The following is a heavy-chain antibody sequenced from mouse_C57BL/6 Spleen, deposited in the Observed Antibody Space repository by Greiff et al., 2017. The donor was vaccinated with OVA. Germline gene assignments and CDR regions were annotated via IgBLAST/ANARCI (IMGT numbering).Heavy chain of an antibody. Sequence: VQLQQSGAELVRPGASVKLSCTASGFNIKDDYMHWVKQRPEQGLEWIGWIDPENGDTEYASKFQGKATITADTSSNTAYLQLSSLTSEDTAGYYCTRDYYGSGGYFDVWGTGTTVTVSS. CDR2: IDPENGDT. D-gene: IGHD1-1*01. CDR3: TRDYYGSGGYFDV. CDR1: GFNIKDDY. V-gene: IGHV14-4*01. J-gene: IGHJ1*03.